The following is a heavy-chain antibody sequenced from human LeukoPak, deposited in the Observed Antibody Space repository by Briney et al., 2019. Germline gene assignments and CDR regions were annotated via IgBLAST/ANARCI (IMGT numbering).Heavy chain of an antibody. Sequence: PSETLSLTCAVYGGSFSTYYWSWVRQPPGKGLEWIGEINHSGSTNYNPSLKSRVTISANTSKGQFSLKLTSVTAADTAVYYCAREVVRSTPWMGDWFDPWGQGTLVTVSS. V-gene: IGHV4-34*01. J-gene: IGHJ5*02. CDR3: AREVVRSTPWMGDWFDP. D-gene: IGHD3-10*01. CDR2: INHSGST. CDR1: GGSFSTYY.